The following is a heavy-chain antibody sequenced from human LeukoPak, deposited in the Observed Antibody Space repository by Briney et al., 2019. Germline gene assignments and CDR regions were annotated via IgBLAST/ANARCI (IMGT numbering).Heavy chain of an antibody. D-gene: IGHD3-10*01. CDR2: ISAYKGST. CDR1: GYTFTSYG. J-gene: IGHJ3*02. CDR3: AGVWWFGDPLGLDAFDI. V-gene: IGHV1-18*01. Sequence: ASVKVSCKASGYTFTSYGISWVRQAPGQGLEWMGWISAYKGSTNYAQKLQGRVTMPPNTSPSTAYMELRSLRSDDTAVYYCAGVWWFGDPLGLDAFDIWGQGTMVTVSS.